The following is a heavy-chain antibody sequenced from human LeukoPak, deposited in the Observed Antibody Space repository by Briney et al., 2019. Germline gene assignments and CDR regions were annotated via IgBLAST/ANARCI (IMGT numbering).Heavy chain of an antibody. D-gene: IGHD3-16*02. V-gene: IGHV1-18*01. J-gene: IGHJ4*02. CDR3: ARDSEYYDYVWGSYHY. Sequence: ASVKVSCKASGYTFTSYGISWVRQAPGQGLEWMGWISAYNGNTNYAQKLQGRVTMTTDTSTSTAYMELRSLRSDDTAVYYRARDSEYYDYVWGSYHYWGQGTLVTVSS. CDR1: GYTFTSYG. CDR2: ISAYNGNT.